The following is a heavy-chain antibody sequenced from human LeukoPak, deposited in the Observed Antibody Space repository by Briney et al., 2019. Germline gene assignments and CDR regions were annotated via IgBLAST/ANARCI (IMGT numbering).Heavy chain of an antibody. CDR2: IYYTGST. J-gene: IGHJ6*03. D-gene: IGHD1-7*01. CDR1: GGSISSYY. V-gene: IGHV4-59*12. CDR3: ARGGNWNSPYMDV. Sequence: SETLSLTCTVSGGSISSYYWSWIRQPPGKGLEYIGYIYYTGSTNYNPSLKSRVTMSVDTSKNQFSLKLSSVTAADTAVYYCARGGNWNSPYMDVWGKGTTVTVSS.